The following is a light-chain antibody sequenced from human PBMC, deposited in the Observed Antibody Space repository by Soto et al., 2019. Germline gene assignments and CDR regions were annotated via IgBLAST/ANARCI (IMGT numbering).Light chain of an antibody. Sequence: ESVLTRSPGTLSLSPGERATLSCRASQSVANNYLAWYQQRPGQAPRLVIYDASSRATGIPDRFSASGSGTDFTLTISRLEPEDFAVYFCQQYSASPLTFGQGTKVDIK. CDR2: DAS. CDR1: QSVANNY. CDR3: QQYSASPLT. J-gene: IGKJ1*01. V-gene: IGKV3-20*01.